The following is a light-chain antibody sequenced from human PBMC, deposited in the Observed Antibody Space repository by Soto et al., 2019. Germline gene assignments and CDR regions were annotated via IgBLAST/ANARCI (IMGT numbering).Light chain of an antibody. CDR2: EVS. Sequence: QSALTQPASVSGSPGQSITISCTGTSSDVGGYNYVSWYQLHPGKAPKLVIYEVSNRPSGVSHRFSGSKSGNTASLTISGLQAEDEADYYCCSYAGSYPYVFGTGTKVTVL. CDR3: CSYAGSYPYV. CDR1: SSDVGGYNY. J-gene: IGLJ1*01. V-gene: IGLV2-14*03.